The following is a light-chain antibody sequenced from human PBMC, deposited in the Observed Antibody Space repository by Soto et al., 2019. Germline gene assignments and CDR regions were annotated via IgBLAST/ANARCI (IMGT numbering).Light chain of an antibody. CDR2: DAS. CDR3: QQRSNPPPYT. J-gene: IGKJ2*01. V-gene: IGKV3-11*01. CDR1: QSVSSY. Sequence: EIVLTQSPATLSLSPGERATLSCRASQSVSSYLAWYQQKPGQAPRLLIYDASNRATGIPARFSGSGSGTEFSLTISSLEPEDFAVYYFQQRSNPPPYTFGQGTKVEIK.